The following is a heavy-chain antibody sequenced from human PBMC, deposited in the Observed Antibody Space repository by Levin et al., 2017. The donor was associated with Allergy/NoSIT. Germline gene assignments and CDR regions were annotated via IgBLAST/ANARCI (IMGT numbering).Heavy chain of an antibody. D-gene: IGHD3-16*01. CDR3: ARIPGRPYYDYVWGSSHFDY. J-gene: IGHJ4*02. CDR2: IYYSGST. CDR1: GGSISSYY. Sequence: PSETLSLTCTVSGGSISSYYWSWIRQPPGKGLEWIGYIYYSGSTNYNPSLKSRVTISVDTSKNQFSLKLSSVTAADTAVYYCARIPGRPYYDYVWGSSHFDYWGQGTLVTVSS. V-gene: IGHV4-59*08.